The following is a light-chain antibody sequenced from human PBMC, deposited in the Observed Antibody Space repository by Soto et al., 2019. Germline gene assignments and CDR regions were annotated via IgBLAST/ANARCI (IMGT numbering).Light chain of an antibody. CDR2: EVS. Sequence: QSALTQPPSASGSPGQSVTISCTGTSSDVGGYNYVSWYQQHPGKAPKLMIYEVSKRPSGVPDRFSGSKSGNTASLTVSGLQAEDEAYCYCSPHARSTNPLLFATQTNATVL. CDR3: SPHARSTNPLL. CDR1: SSDVGGYNY. J-gene: IGLJ1*01. V-gene: IGLV2-8*01.